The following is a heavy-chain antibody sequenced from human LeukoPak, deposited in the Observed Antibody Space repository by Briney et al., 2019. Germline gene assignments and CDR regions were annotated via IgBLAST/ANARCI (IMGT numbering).Heavy chain of an antibody. V-gene: IGHV4-38-2*01. CDR1: GYSISSGYY. D-gene: IGHD2-2*01. CDR3: ATLYCSSTSCHDAFDI. CDR2: IYHSGST. Sequence: SETLSLTCAVSGYSISSGYYWGWIRQPPRKGLEWIGSIYHSGSTYYNPSLKSRVTISVGTSKNQFSLKLSSVTAADTAVYYCATLYCSSTSCHDAFDIWGQGTMVTVSS. J-gene: IGHJ3*02.